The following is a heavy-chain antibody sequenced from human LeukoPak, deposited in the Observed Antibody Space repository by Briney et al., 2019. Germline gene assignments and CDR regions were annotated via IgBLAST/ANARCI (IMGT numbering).Heavy chain of an antibody. CDR2: ISYDGSNK. CDR1: GFTFSSYA. J-gene: IGHJ6*02. D-gene: IGHD6-19*01. Sequence: PGGSLRLSCAASGFTFSSYAMRWVRQAPGKGLEWVAVISYDGSNKYYADSVKGRFTISRDNSKNTLYLQMNSLRAEDTAVYYCARDYSSGWYWSYYGMDVWGQGTTVTVSS. CDR3: ARDYSSGWYWSYYGMDV. V-gene: IGHV3-30-3*01.